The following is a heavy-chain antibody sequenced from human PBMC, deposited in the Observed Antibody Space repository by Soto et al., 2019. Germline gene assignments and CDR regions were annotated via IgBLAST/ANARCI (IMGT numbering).Heavy chain of an antibody. J-gene: IGHJ1*01. CDR3: AKEGRDCGGDCYLLPEYFQH. CDR2: ISGSGGST. CDR1: GFTFSSYA. V-gene: IGHV3-23*01. Sequence: HPGGSLRLSCAASGFTFSSYAMSWVRQAPGKGLEWVSAISGSGGSTYYADSVKGRFTISRDNSKNTLYLQMNSLRAEDTAVYYCAKEGRDCGGDCYLLPEYFQHWGQGTLVTVSS. D-gene: IGHD2-21*01.